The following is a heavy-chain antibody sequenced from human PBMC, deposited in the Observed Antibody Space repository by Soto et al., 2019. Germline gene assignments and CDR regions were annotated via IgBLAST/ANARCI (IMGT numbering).Heavy chain of an antibody. J-gene: IGHJ4*02. D-gene: IGHD6-19*01. CDR2: IKQDGSEK. CDR3: ARLAQYSGWSSTPPLTPAHY. CDR1: GFTFSSYW. V-gene: IGHV3-7*01. Sequence: VGSVRLSCAASGFTFSSYWMSWVRQAPGKGLEWVANIKQDGSEKYYVDSVKGRFTISRDNAKNSLYLQMNSLRAEDTAVYYCARLAQYSGWSSTPPLTPAHYCGQGTMVTV.